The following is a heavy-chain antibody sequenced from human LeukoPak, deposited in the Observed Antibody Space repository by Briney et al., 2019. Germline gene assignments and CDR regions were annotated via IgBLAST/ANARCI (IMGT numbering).Heavy chain of an antibody. CDR2: IYYSGST. Sequence: KPSETLSLTCTVSGGSISSSSYYWGWIRQPPGKGLEWIGSIYYSGSTYYNPSLKSRVTISVDTSKNQFSLKLSSVTAADTAVYYCAGVVVAATLVGIAVAGTWEGYYFDYWGQGTLVTVSS. D-gene: IGHD2-15*01. V-gene: IGHV4-39*01. CDR1: GGSISSSSYY. J-gene: IGHJ4*02. CDR3: AGVVVAATLVGIAVAGTWEGYYFDY.